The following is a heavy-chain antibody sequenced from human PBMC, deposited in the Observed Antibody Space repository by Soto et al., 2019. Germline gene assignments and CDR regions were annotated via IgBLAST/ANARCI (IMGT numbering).Heavy chain of an antibody. J-gene: IGHJ6*02. D-gene: IGHD3-10*01. V-gene: IGHV1-18*01. CDR3: ARGVYYYVSGSYNYYGMDV. Sequence: GASVKVSCKASGYTFTSYGISWVRQAPGQGLEWMGWISAYNGNTNYAQKLQGRVTMTTDTSTSTAYMELRSLRSDDTAVYYCARGVYYYVSGSYNYYGMDVWGQGTTVTVSS. CDR2: ISAYNGNT. CDR1: GYTFTSYG.